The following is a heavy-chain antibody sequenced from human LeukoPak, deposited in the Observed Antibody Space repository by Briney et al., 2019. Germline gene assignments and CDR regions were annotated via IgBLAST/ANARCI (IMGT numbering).Heavy chain of an antibody. V-gene: IGHV3-23*01. Sequence: GGSLRLSCAASGFTFTIYAMTWVRQAPGKGLEWVSGIYGSGQTTYYADSVKGRFTISRDNSKNTLYLQMSSLRLGDTAVYYRAKVSKQRPDGYLDFWGQGALVTVSS. J-gene: IGHJ4*02. CDR1: GFTFTIYA. CDR3: AKVSKQRPDGYLDF. CDR2: IYGSGQTT. D-gene: IGHD6-25*01.